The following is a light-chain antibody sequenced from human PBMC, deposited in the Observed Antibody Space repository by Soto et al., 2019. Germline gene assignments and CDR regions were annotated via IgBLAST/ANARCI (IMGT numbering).Light chain of an antibody. CDR3: QHYDSLPIT. Sequence: EVVLTQSPATLSLSPGERPTLSCRASRSVSNYLACDQQQPRQPPRLFIYGASSRATGSPDRFSGSGSGTDYTLTISRLEHEDFAVLYCQHYDSLPITFGQGTRLEIK. CDR1: RSVSNY. CDR2: GAS. J-gene: IGKJ5*01. V-gene: IGKV3-20*01.